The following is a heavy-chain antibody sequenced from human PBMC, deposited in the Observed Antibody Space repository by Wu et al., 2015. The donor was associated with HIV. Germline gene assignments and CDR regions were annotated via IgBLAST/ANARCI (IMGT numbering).Heavy chain of an antibody. CDR2: INPSSGST. J-gene: IGHJ4*02. CDR1: GYTFTTFY. Sequence: QVQLVQSGAEVEKPGASVKVSCKASGYTFTTFYMHWVRQAPGQGPEWMGIINPSSGSTSYAQNLQGRVTMTRDTSASTIYMELSSLRSEDTALYYCVRGIYCSGGDCYEPYFDYWGQGTLVTVSS. D-gene: IGHD2-15*01. CDR3: VRGIYCSGGDCYEPYFDY. V-gene: IGHV1-46*03.